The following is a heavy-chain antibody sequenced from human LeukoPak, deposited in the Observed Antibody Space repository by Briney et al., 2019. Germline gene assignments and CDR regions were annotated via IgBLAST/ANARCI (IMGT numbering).Heavy chain of an antibody. J-gene: IGHJ4*02. D-gene: IGHD6-19*01. CDR2: IYFSGST. V-gene: IGHV4-39*01. CDR1: GGSLSSSSYY. CDR3: ARISSGPALVEY. Sequence: SETLSLTCTVSGGSLSSSSYYWGWIRQPPGKGLEWIGSIYFSGSTYYNPSLKSRVTISVDTSKNQFSLKLRSVTAADTAVYYCARISSGPALVEYCGQRTLVTVSS.